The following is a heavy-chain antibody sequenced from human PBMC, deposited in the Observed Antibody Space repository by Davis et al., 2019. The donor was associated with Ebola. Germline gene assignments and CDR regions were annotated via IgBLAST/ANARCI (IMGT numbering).Heavy chain of an antibody. CDR1: GYTFTGYY. J-gene: IGHJ6*02. Sequence: SCKASGYTFTGYYMHWVRQAPGKGLEWVAVIWYDGSNKYYADSVKGRFTISRDNSKNTLYLQMNSLRAEDTAVYYCARGADIVVVVAANMDYYGMDVWGQGTTVTVSS. CDR2: IWYDGSNK. D-gene: IGHD2-15*01. V-gene: IGHV3-33*01. CDR3: ARGADIVVVVAANMDYYGMDV.